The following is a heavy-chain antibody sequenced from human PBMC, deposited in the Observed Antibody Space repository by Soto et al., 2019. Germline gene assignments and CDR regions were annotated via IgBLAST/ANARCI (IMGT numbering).Heavy chain of an antibody. J-gene: IGHJ4*02. D-gene: IGHD1-26*01. Sequence: EVQLLESGGGLVQPGGSLRLSCAASGFTFSSYAMRWVRQAPGKGLEWVSAISGSADSTYYADSVKGRFTISRDNSKNTLYLQMNRLRPEDTAVYYCARRGSGSYYGYWGQGILVTVSS. CDR3: ARRGSGSYYGY. CDR1: GFTFSSYA. CDR2: ISGSADST. V-gene: IGHV3-23*01.